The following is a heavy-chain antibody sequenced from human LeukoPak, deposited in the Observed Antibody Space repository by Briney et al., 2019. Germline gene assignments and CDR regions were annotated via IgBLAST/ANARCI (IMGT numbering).Heavy chain of an antibody. CDR3: AKDRGDYYDRFNAFDI. J-gene: IGHJ3*02. CDR1: GFTFSSYG. D-gene: IGHD3-22*01. Sequence: PGGSLSLSCAASGFTFSSYGMHWVRQAPGKGLEWVAFIRYDGSNKYYADSVKGRFTISRDNSKNTLYLQMNSLRAEDTAVYYCAKDRGDYYDRFNAFDIWGQGTMVTVSS. V-gene: IGHV3-30*02. CDR2: IRYDGSNK.